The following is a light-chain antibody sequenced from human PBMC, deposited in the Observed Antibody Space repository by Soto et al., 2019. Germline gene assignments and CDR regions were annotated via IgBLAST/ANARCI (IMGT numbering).Light chain of an antibody. J-gene: IGLJ1*01. CDR1: SSDIGAYNY. CDR3: SSYTNINTRACV. V-gene: IGLV2-14*01. Sequence: QSVLTQPASVSGSPGQSITISCTGTSSDIGAYNYVSWYQHHPGKAPKFMMYEVTDRPSGVSNRFSGSKSGNTASLTISGLQAEDEAEYYCSSYTNINTRACVFGTGTKLTVL. CDR2: EVT.